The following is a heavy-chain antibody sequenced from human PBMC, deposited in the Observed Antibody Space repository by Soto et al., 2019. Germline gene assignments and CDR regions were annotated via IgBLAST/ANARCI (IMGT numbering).Heavy chain of an antibody. CDR1: VYVLSTHY. CDR3: ASGVWSRSYVGADAFDV. D-gene: IGHD3-3*01. Sequence: ALVNGSRKTSVYVLSTHYGDWLLQDTRRGLEWMGWMNTYSGATTYEPKFLGRFTMTRQTSIGTAYMELSSLRSDDTAIYYCASGVWSRSYVGADAFDVCGQGTMVTVSS. V-gene: IGHV1-2*02. J-gene: IGHJ3*01. CDR2: MNTYSGAT.